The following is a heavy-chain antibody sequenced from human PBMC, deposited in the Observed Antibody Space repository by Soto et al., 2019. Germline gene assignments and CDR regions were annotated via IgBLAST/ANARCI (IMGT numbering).Heavy chain of an antibody. Sequence: QVQLVQCGAEVKKPGASVNVSCKASGYTFTSYYMHWVRQAPGQGFEWMGIINPSGGSTSYAQKFQGRVSMTRDTSTSTVYMELSSLRSEDTAVYYCARESSGWYALIDYWGQGTLVTVSS. V-gene: IGHV1-46*03. CDR1: GYTFTSYY. CDR3: ARESSGWYALIDY. CDR2: INPSGGST. D-gene: IGHD6-19*01. J-gene: IGHJ4*02.